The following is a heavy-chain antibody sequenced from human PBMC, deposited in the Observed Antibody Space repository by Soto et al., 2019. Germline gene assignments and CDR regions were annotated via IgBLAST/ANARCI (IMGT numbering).Heavy chain of an antibody. CDR3: ATDRYWGSYRADAFDI. V-gene: IGHV1-24*01. CDR1: GYTLTELS. D-gene: IGHD3-16*02. CDR2: FDPEDGET. J-gene: IGHJ3*02. Sequence: ASVKVSCKVSGYTLTELSMHWVRQAPGKGLEWMGGFDPEDGETIYAQKFQGRVTMTEDTSTDTAYMELSSLRSEDTAVYYCATDRYWGSYRADAFDIWGQGTMVTVSS.